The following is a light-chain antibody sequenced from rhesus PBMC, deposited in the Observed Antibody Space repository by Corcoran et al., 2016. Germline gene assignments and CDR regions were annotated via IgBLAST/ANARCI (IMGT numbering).Light chain of an antibody. Sequence: DIVMTQSPDSLAVSLGERVTINCKSSQSLLYSPNNKHDLAWYQQKPGQAPKLRIYWASTRESGVPIRFSGGGSGTDVTLTISGLQAEDVAVYYCQQYYSFPFTFGPGTKLDIK. CDR1: QSLLYSPNNKHD. J-gene: IGKJ3*01. V-gene: IGKV4-1*01. CDR3: QQYYSFPFT. CDR2: WAS.